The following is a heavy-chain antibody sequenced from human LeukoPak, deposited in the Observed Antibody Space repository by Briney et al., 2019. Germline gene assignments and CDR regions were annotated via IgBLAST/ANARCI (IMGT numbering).Heavy chain of an antibody. CDR1: GFSLTSGEG. Sequence: SGPTLLNPPQPLTLTCTFSGFSLTSGEGVGWIRQPPGKALEWLTLIYWDDDKRYSPSLQTRLTITKDTSKNQVVLTMTIMDPVDTATYFCVSLVRAAILFDTWGQGILVTVSS. CDR3: VSLVRAAILFDT. J-gene: IGHJ5*02. D-gene: IGHD3-16*02. V-gene: IGHV2-5*02. CDR2: IYWDDDK.